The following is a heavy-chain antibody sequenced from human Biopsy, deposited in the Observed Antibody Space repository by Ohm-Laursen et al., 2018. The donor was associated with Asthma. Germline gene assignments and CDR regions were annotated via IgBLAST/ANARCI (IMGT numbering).Heavy chain of an antibody. Sequence: SLRLSCTAFGLMFRSFGMHWVRQAPGKGLEWVAVISYDGNHKFYEDSVKGRFTISRDNSKDTLYLQMNSLRTEDTAVYYCAKRRGYSGHDNDYWGQGTLVIVSS. CDR1: GLMFRSFG. CDR3: AKRRGYSGHDNDY. J-gene: IGHJ4*02. D-gene: IGHD5-12*01. CDR2: ISYDGNHK. V-gene: IGHV3-30*18.